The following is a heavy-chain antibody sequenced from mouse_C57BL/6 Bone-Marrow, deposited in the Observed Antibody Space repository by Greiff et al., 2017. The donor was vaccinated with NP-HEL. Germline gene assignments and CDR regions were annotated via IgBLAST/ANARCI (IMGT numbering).Heavy chain of an antibody. CDR1: GFTFSDFY. CDR2: INYDGSST. Sequence: EVQRVESEGGLVQPGSSMKLSCTASGFTFSDFYMAWVRQVPEKGLEWVANINYDGSSTYYLDSLKSRFIISRDNAKNILYLQMSSLKSEDTATYYCARDRDPFAYWGQGTLVTVSA. J-gene: IGHJ3*01. CDR3: ARDRDPFAY. V-gene: IGHV5-16*01.